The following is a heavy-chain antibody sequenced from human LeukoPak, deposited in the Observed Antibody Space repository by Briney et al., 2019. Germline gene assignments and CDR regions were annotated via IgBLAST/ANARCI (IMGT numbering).Heavy chain of an antibody. CDR1: GFTFSSYA. CDR3: ARDQVVGAAFGYFDY. J-gene: IGHJ4*02. V-gene: IGHV3-23*01. CDR2: IGGSGGST. Sequence: GGSLRLSCAASGFTFSSYAMTWVRQAPGKGLEWVSAIGGSGGSTYYADSVKGRFTISRDNSKNTLYLQMSSLKPEDTAVYYCARDQVVGAAFGYFDYWGQGTLVTVSS. D-gene: IGHD2-15*01.